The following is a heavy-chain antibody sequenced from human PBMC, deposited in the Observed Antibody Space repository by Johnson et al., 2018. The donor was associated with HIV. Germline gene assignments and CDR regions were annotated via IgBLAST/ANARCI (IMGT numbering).Heavy chain of an antibody. D-gene: IGHD5-24*01. V-gene: IGHV3-11*04. CDR3: ARLRDGYNFDAFDI. J-gene: IGHJ3*02. CDR2: ISSGGNTI. Sequence: VHLVESGGGLVKPGGSLRLFCAASGFTFSDYYMNWIRQTPGKGLEWVSYISSGGNTIYYADSVKGRFTISRDNAKNSLYLQMNSRTAEDTALYYCARLRDGYNFDAFDIWGQGTIVTVSS. CDR1: GFTFSDYY.